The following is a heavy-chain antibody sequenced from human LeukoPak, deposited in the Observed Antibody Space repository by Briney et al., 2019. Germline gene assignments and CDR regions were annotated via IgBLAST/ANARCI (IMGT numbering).Heavy chain of an antibody. CDR2: MSSGGTYI. D-gene: IGHD2-15*01. J-gene: IGHJ4*02. V-gene: IGHV3-21*01. CDR1: GFTFSNHA. CDR3: ARDRPTGASRVFVVQ. Sequence: GGSLRLSCTASGFTFSNHAMTWVRQAPGKGLEWVSSMSSGGTYIYYADSVRGRFTISRDNAKNSLYLVMNSLRAEDTATYYCARDRPTGASRVFVVQWGQGTLVTVSS.